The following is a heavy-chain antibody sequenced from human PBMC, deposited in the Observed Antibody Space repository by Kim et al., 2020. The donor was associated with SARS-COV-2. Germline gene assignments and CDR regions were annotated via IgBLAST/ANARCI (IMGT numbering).Heavy chain of an antibody. CDR3: ARDQAAGYGMDV. Sequence: NYTQKFQGRVTITADESTSTAYTELSSLRSEDTAVYYCARDQAAGYGMDVWGQGTTVTVSS. J-gene: IGHJ6*02. V-gene: IGHV1-69*01. D-gene: IGHD6-13*01.